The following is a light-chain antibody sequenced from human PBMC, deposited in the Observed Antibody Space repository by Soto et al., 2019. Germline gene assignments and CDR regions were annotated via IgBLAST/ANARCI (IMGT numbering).Light chain of an antibody. CDR1: QSISSN. Sequence: DIPMTQSPSSLSASVGDRVTITCRASQSISSNLNWYQQKPGKAPKLLIYAASSLQSGVPSRFSGSGSGTDFTLTISSLQPEDFATYYCQQSYSTPWTFGQGTKVEIK. CDR2: AAS. V-gene: IGKV1-39*01. CDR3: QQSYSTPWT. J-gene: IGKJ1*01.